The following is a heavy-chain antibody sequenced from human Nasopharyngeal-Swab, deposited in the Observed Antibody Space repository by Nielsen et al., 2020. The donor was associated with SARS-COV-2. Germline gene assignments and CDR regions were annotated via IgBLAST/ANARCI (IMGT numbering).Heavy chain of an antibody. J-gene: IGHJ4*02. CDR1: GFTFSSYG. CDR3: AKVRLTYGYDSSGYYDY. Sequence: GGSLRLSCAASGFTFSSYGMHWVRQAPGKGLEWVAVISYDGSNKYYADSVKGRFTISRDNSKNTLYLQMNSLRAEDTAVYYCAKVRLTYGYDSSGYYDYWGQGTLVTVSS. V-gene: IGHV3-30*18. CDR2: ISYDGSNK. D-gene: IGHD3-22*01.